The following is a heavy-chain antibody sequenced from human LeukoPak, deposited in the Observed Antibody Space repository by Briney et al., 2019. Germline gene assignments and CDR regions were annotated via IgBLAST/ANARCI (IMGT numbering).Heavy chain of an antibody. D-gene: IGHD3-16*01. CDR1: GGSFSGYY. J-gene: IGHJ6*02. V-gene: IGHV4-34*01. CDR3: ARDLGLGMDV. Sequence: NPSETLSLTCAVYGGSFSGYYWSWIRQPPGKGLEWIGEINHSGSTNYNPSLKSRVTISVDTSKNQFSLKLSSVTAADTAVYYCARDLGLGMDVWGQGTTVTVSS. CDR2: INHSGST.